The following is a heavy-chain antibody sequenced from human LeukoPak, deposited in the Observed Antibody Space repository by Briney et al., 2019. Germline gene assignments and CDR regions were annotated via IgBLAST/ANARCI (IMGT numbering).Heavy chain of an antibody. CDR2: ISDSRTSS. D-gene: IGHD2-8*01. V-gene: IGHV3-23*01. CDR3: AQFGPGMAVGDY. CDR1: GFTFSSYA. Sequence: GGALRLSCVASGFTFSSYAMSLVRQAPGEGLEWVSAISDSRTSSYYADSVKGRFTISRDNSKNTLYLQMNSLRAEDTAVYYCAQFGPGMAVGDYWGQGTLVTVSS. J-gene: IGHJ4*02.